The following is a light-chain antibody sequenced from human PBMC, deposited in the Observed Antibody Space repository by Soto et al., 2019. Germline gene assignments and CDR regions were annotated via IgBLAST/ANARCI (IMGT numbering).Light chain of an antibody. CDR3: GSFTTSRIWV. J-gene: IGLJ3*02. Sequence: QSVLTQPSSLSGSPGQSITVSCTGSISDFGDDKYVSWYQQQPGKGPNLLIYGVNSRPSGISNRFSGSKSGNTASLTISGLQVEDEAEYFCGSFTTSRIWVFGGGTKVTVL. V-gene: IGLV2-14*01. CDR1: ISDFGDDKY. CDR2: GVN.